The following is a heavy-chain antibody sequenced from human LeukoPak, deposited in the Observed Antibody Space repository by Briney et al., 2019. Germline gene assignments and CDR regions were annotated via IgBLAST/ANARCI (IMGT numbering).Heavy chain of an antibody. D-gene: IGHD3-10*01. CDR1: GFTFSRYA. CDR3: AKEVWFGELLFHYFDY. J-gene: IGHJ4*02. Sequence: GGSLRLSCAASGFTFSRYAMSWVRQAPGKGLEWVSAISGSGGSTYYADSVKGRFTISRDNSKNTLYLQMNSLRAEDTAVYYCAKEVWFGELLFHYFDYWGQGTLVTVSS. CDR2: ISGSGGST. V-gene: IGHV3-23*01.